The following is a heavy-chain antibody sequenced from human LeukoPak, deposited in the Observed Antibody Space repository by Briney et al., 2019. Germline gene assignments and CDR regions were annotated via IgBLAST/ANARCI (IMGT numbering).Heavy chain of an antibody. V-gene: IGHV3-48*01. CDR2: ISSRSTAI. J-gene: IGHJ4*02. Sequence: GSLRLSCAASEFTFSNYSMNWVRQAPGKGLEWISYISSRSTAIYYADSVKGRFTISRDNSKNTLYLQMNSLRAEDTAVYYCAKGEIVVVPAAMDYWGQGTLVTVSS. CDR1: EFTFSNYS. CDR3: AKGEIVVVPAAMDY. D-gene: IGHD2-2*01.